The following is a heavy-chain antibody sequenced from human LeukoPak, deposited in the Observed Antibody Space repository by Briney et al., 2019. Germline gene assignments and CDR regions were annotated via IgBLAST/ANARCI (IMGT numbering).Heavy chain of an antibody. CDR3: ARDRGPRTGFMVREAYDY. CDR1: GFTFSDYW. Sequence: GGSLRLSCAASGFTFSDYWIHWVRQAPGKGLVWVSRINTDGSITNCADSVKGRFSISRDNAKNTLYLQMSSLRAEDTAVYYCARDRGPRTGFMVREAYDYWGQGTLVTVSS. CDR2: INTDGSIT. V-gene: IGHV3-74*01. D-gene: IGHD3-10*01. J-gene: IGHJ4*02.